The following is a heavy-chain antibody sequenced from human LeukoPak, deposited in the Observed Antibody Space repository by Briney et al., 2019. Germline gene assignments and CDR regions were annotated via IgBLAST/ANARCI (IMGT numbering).Heavy chain of an antibody. Sequence: SQTLSLTCAISGDSVSSNSVAWNWIRRSPSRGLEWLGRTYYRSKWYNDYAVSVKSRITINPDTSKNQFSLQLNSVTPEDTAVYYCARDAKIYSSSTRYGRPSHYWGQGTLVTVSS. CDR1: GDSVSSNSVA. V-gene: IGHV6-1*01. J-gene: IGHJ4*02. D-gene: IGHD6-6*01. CDR2: TYYRSKWYN. CDR3: ARDAKIYSSSTRYGRPSHY.